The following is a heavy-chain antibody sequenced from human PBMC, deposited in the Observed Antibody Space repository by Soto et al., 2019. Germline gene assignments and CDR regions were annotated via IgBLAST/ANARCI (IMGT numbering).Heavy chain of an antibody. V-gene: IGHV4-31*03. D-gene: IGHD5-18*01. CDR2: IDYSGNT. CDR1: GGSIRSGGYY. CDR3: ARDRLMATAGTARHYFGLDV. J-gene: IGHJ6*02. Sequence: PPETLSLTCTVSGGSIRSGGYYWSWVRQNPRRGLEWIGNIDYSGNTYYNPSLKSRLTISVDTSKNQFSLNLSSVTAADTAVYYCARDRLMATAGTARHYFGLDVWGQGTTVTVSS.